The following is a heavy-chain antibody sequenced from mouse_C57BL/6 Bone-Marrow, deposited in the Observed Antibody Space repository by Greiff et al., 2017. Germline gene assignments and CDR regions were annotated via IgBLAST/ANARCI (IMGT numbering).Heavy chain of an antibody. J-gene: IGHJ2*01. CDR2: IWTGGGT. CDR3: ARASYDGYLYYFDY. CDR1: GFSLTSYA. Sequence: VQLQQSGPGLVAPSQSLSITCTVSGFSLTSYAISWVRQPPGKGLEWLGVIWTGGGTNYNSALKSRLSISKDNSKSQVFLKMNSLQTDDTARYYYARASYDGYLYYFDYWGQGTTLTVSS. V-gene: IGHV2-9-1*01. D-gene: IGHD2-3*01.